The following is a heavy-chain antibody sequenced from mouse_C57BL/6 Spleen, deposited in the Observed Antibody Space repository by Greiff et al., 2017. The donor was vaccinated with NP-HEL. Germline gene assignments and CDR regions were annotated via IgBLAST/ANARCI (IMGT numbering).Heavy chain of an antibody. V-gene: IGHV1-82*01. CDR2: IYPGDGDT. J-gene: IGHJ3*01. CDR1: GYSFSSSW. CDR3: ARSSFAY. Sequence: VQLQQSGPELVKPGASVKISCKASGYSFSSSWMNWVKQRPGKGLEWIGRIYPGDGDTNYNGKFKGKATLTADKSSSTAYMQLSSLTSEDSAVYFCARSSFAYWGQGTLVTVSA.